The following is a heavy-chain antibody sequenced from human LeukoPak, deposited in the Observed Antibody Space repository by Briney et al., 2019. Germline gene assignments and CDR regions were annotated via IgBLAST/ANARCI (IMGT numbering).Heavy chain of an antibody. V-gene: IGHV4-4*07. CDR1: GGSISSYY. CDR3: AREGTIAAAGPHVFDY. D-gene: IGHD6-13*01. Sequence: NPSETLSLTCTVSGGSISSYYWSWIRQPAGKGLEWIGRIYTSGSTKYNPSLKSRVTISVDTSKNQFSLKLSSVTAADTAVYYCAREGTIAAAGPHVFDYWGQGTLVTVSS. CDR2: IYTSGST. J-gene: IGHJ4*02.